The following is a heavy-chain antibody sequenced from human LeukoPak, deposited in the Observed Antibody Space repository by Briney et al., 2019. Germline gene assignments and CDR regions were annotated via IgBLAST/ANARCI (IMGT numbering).Heavy chain of an antibody. D-gene: IGHD3-22*01. V-gene: IGHV3-72*01. CDR2: TRNKAKSYTT. CDR1: GFIFSDHY. J-gene: IGHJ4*02. Sequence: GGSLRLSCAASGFIFSDHYMDWVRQAPGRGLEWVGRTRNKAKSYTTDYAASVKGRFTISRDDSNNSVYLQMNSLKTEDTAVYYCARGHYDSSGYTGPDYWGQGTLVTVSS. CDR3: ARGHYDSSGYTGPDY.